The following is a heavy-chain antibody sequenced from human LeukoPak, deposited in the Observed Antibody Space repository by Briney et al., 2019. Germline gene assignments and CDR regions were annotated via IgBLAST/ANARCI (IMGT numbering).Heavy chain of an antibody. CDR3: AESITAGAFDV. J-gene: IGHJ3*01. CDR2: ISTYNGNT. V-gene: IGHV1-18*01. CDR1: AYTFATYG. Sequence: ASVKVSCKASAYTFATYGISWVRQAPGQGLEWMGWISTYNGNTNYAQKLQGRVTMTTDTSTSTAYMELRSLRSDDTAMYFCAESITAGAFDVWGQGTMVTVSS. D-gene: IGHD6-13*01.